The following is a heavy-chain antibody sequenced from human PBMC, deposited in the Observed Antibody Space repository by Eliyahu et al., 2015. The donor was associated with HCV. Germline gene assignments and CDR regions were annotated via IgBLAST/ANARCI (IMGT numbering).Heavy chain of an antibody. CDR1: GYTFXSYD. CDR3: ARAVRRERNCSGGSCFSYYFDY. Sequence: QVQLVQSGAEVKKPXASVKVSCKASGYTFXSYDXNWXRQATGQGLEWMGWMNPNSGNTGYAQKFQGRXTMTRNTSISTAYMELSSLRSEDTAVYYCARAVRRERNCSGGSCFSYYFDYWGQGTLVTVSS. V-gene: IGHV1-8*01. CDR2: MNPNSGNT. D-gene: IGHD2-15*01. J-gene: IGHJ4*02.